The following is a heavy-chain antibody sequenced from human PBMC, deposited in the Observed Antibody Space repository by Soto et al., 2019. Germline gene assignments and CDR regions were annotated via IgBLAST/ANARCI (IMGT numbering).Heavy chain of an antibody. V-gene: IGHV1-46*01. D-gene: IGHD3-3*01. CDR2: INPSGGST. CDR3: ARAAYDFWSGYGAPTRYYGMDV. Sequence: ASVKVSCKASGYTFTSYYMHWVRQAPGQGLEWMGIINPSGGSTSYAQKFQGRVTMTRDTSTSTVYMELSSLRSEDTAVYYCARAAYDFWSGYGAPTRYYGMDVWGQGTTVTVSS. J-gene: IGHJ6*02. CDR1: GYTFTSYY.